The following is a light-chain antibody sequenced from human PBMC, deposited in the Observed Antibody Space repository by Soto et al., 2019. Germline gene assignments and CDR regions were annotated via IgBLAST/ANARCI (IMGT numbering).Light chain of an antibody. V-gene: IGLV4-69*01. CDR3: HTWATGYVV. CDR1: SGHSSYA. J-gene: IGLJ2*01. Sequence: QPVLTQSPSASASLGASVKLTCTLSSGHSSYAIAWHQQQPEKGPRYLMKLNSDGSHTKGDGIPDRFSGSTSGAERYLTISSLQSEDEADYYCHTWATGYVVFGGGTQLTVL. CDR2: LNSDGSH.